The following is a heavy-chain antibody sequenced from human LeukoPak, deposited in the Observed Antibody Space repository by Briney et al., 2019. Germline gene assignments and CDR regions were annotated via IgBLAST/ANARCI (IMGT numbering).Heavy chain of an antibody. CDR1: GFTVSSNY. V-gene: IGHV3-11*06. CDR2: ISSSTGFT. J-gene: IGHJ6*02. CDR3: ARVGQDYYYGMDV. Sequence: GGSLRLSCAASGFTVSSNYMSWVRQAPGKGLEWVSYISSSTGFTNYGDSVRSRFTISRDNAENVLYLHMDSLRAEDTGVYYCARVGQDYYYGMDVWGQGTTVTVSS.